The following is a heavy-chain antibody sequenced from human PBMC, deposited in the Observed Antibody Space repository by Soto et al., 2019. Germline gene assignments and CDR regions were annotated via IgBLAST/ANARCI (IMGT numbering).Heavy chain of an antibody. V-gene: IGHV3-30*03. D-gene: IGHD3-9*01. J-gene: IGHJ4*02. CDR3: AREYYGLLTGYYTDY. CDR2: ISSDGSDK. CDR1: GFTFSNFG. Sequence: QVQLVESGGGVVQPGRSLRLSCAASGFTFSNFGMHWVRQAPGKGLEWVAAISSDGSDKYYSKGRFTISRDNSKNTLFLQISGLRAEDTAVYYCAREYYGLLTGYYTDYWGQGTLVSVSS.